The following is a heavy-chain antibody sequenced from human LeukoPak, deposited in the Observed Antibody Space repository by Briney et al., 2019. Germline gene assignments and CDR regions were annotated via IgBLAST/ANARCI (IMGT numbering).Heavy chain of an antibody. CDR1: GFTFSNSA. D-gene: IGHD6-19*01. CDR2: ISTNGDRT. Sequence: GGSLRLSCAASGFTFSNSAMYWVRQAPGKGLEFVSVISTNGDRTYYADSVKGRFTISRDNSKNTLYLQMGSLGADDMAVYYCARGVAISSSGWYDTFDYWGQGALVTISS. CDR3: ARGVAISSSGWYDTFDY. V-gene: IGHV3-64*02. J-gene: IGHJ4*02.